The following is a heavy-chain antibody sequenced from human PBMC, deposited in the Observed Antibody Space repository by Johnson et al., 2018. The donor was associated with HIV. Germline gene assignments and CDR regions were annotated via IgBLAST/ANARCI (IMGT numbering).Heavy chain of an antibody. J-gene: IGHJ3*02. CDR3: STDWALRYFDWLLHDAFDI. CDR1: GFSFSDSA. Sequence: QMQLVESGGGMVQPGRSLRLSCAASGFSFSDSAMHWVRQAPGKGLEWVAVISFDGSTIYYANSVEVRFTISRDNSRDTLSLQMNSLRVEDTAVYYCSTDWALRYFDWLLHDAFDIWGQGTMVTVSS. CDR2: ISFDGSTI. V-gene: IGHV3-30*01. D-gene: IGHD3-9*01.